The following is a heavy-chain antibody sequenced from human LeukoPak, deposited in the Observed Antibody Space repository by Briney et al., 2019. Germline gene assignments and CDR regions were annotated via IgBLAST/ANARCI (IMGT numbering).Heavy chain of an antibody. D-gene: IGHD2-2*01. CDR3: AKDRGVGDIVVVPAEAFDI. CDR2: ISGSGGST. J-gene: IGHJ3*02. Sequence: GGPLRLSCAASGFTFSSYAMSWVRQAPGKGLEWVSAISGSGGSTYYADSVKGRFTISRDNSKNTLYLQMNSLRAEDRAVYYCAKDRGVGDIVVVPAEAFDIWGQGTMVTVSS. CDR1: GFTFSSYA. V-gene: IGHV3-23*01.